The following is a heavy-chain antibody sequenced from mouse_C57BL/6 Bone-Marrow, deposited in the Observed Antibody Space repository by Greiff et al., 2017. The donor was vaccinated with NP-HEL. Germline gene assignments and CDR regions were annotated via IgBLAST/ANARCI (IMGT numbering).Heavy chain of an antibody. CDR1: GYTFTSYG. Sequence: QVHVKQSGAELARPGASVKLSCKASGYTFTSYGISWVKQSTGQGLEWIGEIYPRSGNTYYNEKFKGKATLTADKSSSTAYMELRSLTSEDSAVYFWVITTVYFDYWGQGTTLTVSS. J-gene: IGHJ2*01. CDR2: IYPRSGNT. CDR3: VITTVYFDY. D-gene: IGHD1-1*01. V-gene: IGHV1-81*01.